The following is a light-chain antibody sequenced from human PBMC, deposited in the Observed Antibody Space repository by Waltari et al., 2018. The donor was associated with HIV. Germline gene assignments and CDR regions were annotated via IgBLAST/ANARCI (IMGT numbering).Light chain of an antibody. CDR2: DNN. CDR3: QSYDSSLSGSRV. Sequence: QSVLTQPPSVSGAPGQRVTISCSGTSSNIGAGYDVHWSQQLPGTAPKLLIYDNNNRPSGVPDRFSGSKSGTSASLAITGLQPEDEADYYCQSYDSSLSGSRVFGTGTEVTVL. V-gene: IGLV1-40*01. CDR1: SSNIGAGYD. J-gene: IGLJ1*01.